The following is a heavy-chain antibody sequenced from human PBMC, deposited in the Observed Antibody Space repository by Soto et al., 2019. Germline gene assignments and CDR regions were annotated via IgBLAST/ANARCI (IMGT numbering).Heavy chain of an antibody. Sequence: PERSLPLSCAASGFTVSTNEMRCVRQSPGNGLQCVSVIYTGGSTYYADSVKGRFTISRDNSKNRLFLQMNSLRAEDTAVYYCAKCMGSSWIGVIDNWGQGT. CDR3: AKCMGSSWIGVIDN. D-gene: IGHD6-13*01. CDR1: GFTVSTNE. V-gene: IGHV3-53*01. J-gene: IGHJ4*02. CDR2: IYTGGST.